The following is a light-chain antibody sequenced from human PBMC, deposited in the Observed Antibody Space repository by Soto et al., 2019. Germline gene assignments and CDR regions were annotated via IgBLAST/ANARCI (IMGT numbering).Light chain of an antibody. CDR3: SSYTISSVV. CDR2: DVS. CDR1: SSDVGGYNY. V-gene: IGLV2-14*03. Sequence: QSALTQHASVSGSPGQSITISCTGASSDVGGYNYVSWYQQHPGKAPKLMIYDVSNRPSGVSNRFSGSKSDNTASLTISGLQGEDEADYYCSSYTISSVVFGGGTKLTVL. J-gene: IGLJ2*01.